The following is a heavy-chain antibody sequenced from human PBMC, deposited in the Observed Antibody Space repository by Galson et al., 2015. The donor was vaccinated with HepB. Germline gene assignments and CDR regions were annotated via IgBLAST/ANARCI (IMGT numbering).Heavy chain of an antibody. J-gene: IGHJ4*02. CDR2: IDPSDSYT. Sequence: SGAEVKKPGESLRISCKVSGYSFTTYWITWVRQMPGKGLEWMGTIDPSDSYTKYSPSFQGHVTISADKSVSTAYLQWSSLKASDTAMYYCARTPWEGYCSSGVGYPDYWGQGTLVTVSS. V-gene: IGHV5-10-1*01. CDR1: GYSFTTYW. CDR3: ARTPWEGYCSSGVGYPDY. D-gene: IGHD2-8*01.